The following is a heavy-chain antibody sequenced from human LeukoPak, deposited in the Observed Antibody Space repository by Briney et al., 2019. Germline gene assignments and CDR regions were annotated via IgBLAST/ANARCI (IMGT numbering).Heavy chain of an antibody. J-gene: IGHJ6*02. Sequence: ASVKVSCQASGYTFTSYYMHWVRQAPGQGLEWMGIINPSGGSTSYAQKFQGRVTMTRDTSTSTVYMELSSLRSEDTAVYYCARRYFDWLSPYYYYGMDVWGQGTTVTVSS. V-gene: IGHV1-46*01. D-gene: IGHD3-9*01. CDR1: GYTFTSYY. CDR2: INPSGGST. CDR3: ARRYFDWLSPYYYYGMDV.